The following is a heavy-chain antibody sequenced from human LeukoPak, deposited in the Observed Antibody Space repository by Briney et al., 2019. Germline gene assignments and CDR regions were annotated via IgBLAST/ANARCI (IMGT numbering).Heavy chain of an antibody. J-gene: IGHJ5*02. CDR1: GGSISSSSYY. V-gene: IGHV4-39*01. CDR3: ARHLESLDYGEHVNWFDP. D-gene: IGHD4-17*01. CDR2: LYYSGST. Sequence: SETLSLTCTVSGGSISSSSYYWGWIRQPPGKGLEWIGSLYYSGSTYYNPSLKSRVTISVASSKNHFSQQLSSVTAADTAVYYCARHLESLDYGEHVNWFDPWGQGTLVTVSS.